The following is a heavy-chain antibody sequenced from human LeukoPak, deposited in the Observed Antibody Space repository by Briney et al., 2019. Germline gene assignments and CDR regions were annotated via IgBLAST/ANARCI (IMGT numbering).Heavy chain of an antibody. J-gene: IGHJ6*04. D-gene: IGHD1-26*01. V-gene: IGHV6-1*01. Sequence: SQTLSLTCAISGDSVSSNSAAWNWIRQSPSTHLDWLGRTYYRSRCHNGYAVSVKSRITINPDKSTNQFSLQLNSETPEDTALYYCARSGDTGSLDVWGKGTTVTVSS. CDR2: TYYRSRCHN. CDR3: ARSGDTGSLDV. CDR1: GDSVSSNSAA.